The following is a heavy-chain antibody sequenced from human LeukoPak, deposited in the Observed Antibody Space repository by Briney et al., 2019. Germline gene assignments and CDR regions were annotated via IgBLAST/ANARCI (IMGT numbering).Heavy chain of an antibody. CDR1: GDSVSSNSAA. Sequence: SQTLSLTCAISGDSVSSNSAAWNWIRQSPSRGLEWLGRTYYRSKWYNDYAVSVKSRITINPDTSKNQFSLKLSSVTAADTAVYYCARLGYDIVVVPAAIQDEDRPPYYFDYWGQGTLVTVSS. CDR3: ARLGYDIVVVPAAIQDEDRPPYYFDY. CDR2: TYYRSKWYN. D-gene: IGHD2-2*02. J-gene: IGHJ4*02. V-gene: IGHV6-1*01.